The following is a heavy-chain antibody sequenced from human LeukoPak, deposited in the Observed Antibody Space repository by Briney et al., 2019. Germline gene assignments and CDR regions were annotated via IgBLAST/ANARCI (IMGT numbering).Heavy chain of an antibody. V-gene: IGHV1-18*01. CDR3: ARQPITMVRRVTASYYFYYGMDV. J-gene: IGHJ6*04. D-gene: IGHD3-10*01. CDR1: GYTFTSYG. CDR2: ISAYNGNT. Sequence: ASVKVSCKASGYTFTSYGISWVRQAPGQGLEWMGWISAYNGNTNYAQKLQGRVTMTTDTSTSTAYMELRSLRSDDTAVYYCARQPITMVRRVTASYYFYYGMDVCGEGTTVTVSS.